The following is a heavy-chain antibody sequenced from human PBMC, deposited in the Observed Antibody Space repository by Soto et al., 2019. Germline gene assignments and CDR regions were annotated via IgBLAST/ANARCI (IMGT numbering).Heavy chain of an antibody. J-gene: IGHJ4*02. CDR2: IYWDDDK. V-gene: IGHV2-5*02. CDR1: GFSLSSTRMA. CDR3: AHIVVAGLGYYFDY. Sequence: QITLKESGPTLVKPTQTLTLTCTFSGFSLSSTRMAVGWIRQPPGKALEWLALIYWDDDKRYSPFLKSRLTITKDTTKNQVVLTMSNMDPVDTASYYCAHIVVAGLGYYFDYWGQGTLGTVSS. D-gene: IGHD6-19*01.